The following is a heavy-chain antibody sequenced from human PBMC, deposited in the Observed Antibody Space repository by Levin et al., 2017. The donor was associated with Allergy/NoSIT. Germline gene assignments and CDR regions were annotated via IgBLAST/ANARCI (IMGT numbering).Heavy chain of an antibody. CDR3: AREGSLIAGRPLGPWGDYYGMDV. CDR1: GYTFTDHY. J-gene: IGHJ6*02. D-gene: IGHD6-6*01. Sequence: GGSLRLSCKASGYTFTDHYMHWVRQAPGQGLEWMGWINPNSGGTSYTQKFQGRVTMTRDMSISTAYMELSRLRSDDTAVYYCAREGSLIAGRPLGPWGDYYGMDVWGQGTTVTVSS. CDR2: INPNSGGT. V-gene: IGHV1-2*02.